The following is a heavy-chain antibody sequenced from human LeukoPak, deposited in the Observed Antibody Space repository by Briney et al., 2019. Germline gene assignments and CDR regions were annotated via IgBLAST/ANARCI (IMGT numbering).Heavy chain of an antibody. V-gene: IGHV4-28*01. CDR1: GYSISSSNW. J-gene: IGHJ5*02. CDR3: ASVVPAASMAFDP. Sequence: SETLSLTCAVSGYSISSSNWWGWIRQPPGKGLEWIGYIYYSGSTYYNPSLKSRVTMSVDTSKNQFSLKLSSVTAVDTAVYYCASVVPAASMAFDPWGQGTLVTVSS. D-gene: IGHD2-2*01. CDR2: IYYSGST.